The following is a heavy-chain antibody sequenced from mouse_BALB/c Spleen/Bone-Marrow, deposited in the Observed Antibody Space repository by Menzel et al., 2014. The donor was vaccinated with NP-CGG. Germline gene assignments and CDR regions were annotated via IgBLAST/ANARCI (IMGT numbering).Heavy chain of an antibody. Sequence: EVKVVESGGGLVKSGGSLKLSCAASGFTFNSYGMSWVRQTPEKRLEWVATISGGGSYTFYPDSVKGRFTISRDNAKNNLYLQLSSLRSEDTALYYCARHAYYDQTEVSFVYWGQGTLATVSA. V-gene: IGHV5-9-2*01. CDR3: ARHAYYDQTEVSFVY. D-gene: IGHD2-4*01. CDR1: GFTFNSYG. CDR2: ISGGGSYT. J-gene: IGHJ3*01.